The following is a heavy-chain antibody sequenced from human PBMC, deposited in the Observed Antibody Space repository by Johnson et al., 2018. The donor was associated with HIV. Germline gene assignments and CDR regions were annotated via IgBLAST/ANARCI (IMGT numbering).Heavy chain of an antibody. D-gene: IGHD5-18*01. CDR2: IKEDGSEK. V-gene: IGHV3-7*04. CDR1: GFTFNVHR. CDR3: ARELRLGRYSYGSGFSAFDI. J-gene: IGHJ3*02. Sequence: EQLVESGGGLVQSRRSLRLSCAASGFTFNVHRMNWVRQAPGKGLEWVTNIKEDGSEKYHVDPVKGRFTISRDNAKKSLYLQMNSLRAEDTAVYYCARELRLGRYSYGSGFSAFDIWGQGTMVTVSS.